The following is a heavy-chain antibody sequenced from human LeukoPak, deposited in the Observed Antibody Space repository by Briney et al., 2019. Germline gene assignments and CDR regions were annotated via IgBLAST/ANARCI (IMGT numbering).Heavy chain of an antibody. Sequence: GGSLRLSCAASGFTVSRNYMSWVPEAPGKGLEGVLVIYKGGSTYYTDSVQGRLTISRDNSKNTLYLQMISPIAEDTAVYYCAKSVSSWYGLFDYWGQGTLVTVSS. CDR1: GFTVSRNY. CDR2: IYKGGST. J-gene: IGHJ4*02. V-gene: IGHV3-66*01. CDR3: AKSVSSWYGLFDY. D-gene: IGHD6-13*01.